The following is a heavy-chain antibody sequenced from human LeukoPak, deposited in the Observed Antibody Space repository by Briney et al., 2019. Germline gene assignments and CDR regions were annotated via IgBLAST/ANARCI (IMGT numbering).Heavy chain of an antibody. J-gene: IGHJ4*02. D-gene: IGHD4-11*01. CDR3: ARQPLQPGWYFDY. CDR2: IYYSGST. CDR1: GGSISSGSYY. Sequence: SETLSLTCTVSGGSISSGSYYWGWIRQPPGKGLEWIGSIYYSGSTYYNPSLKSRDTISVDTSKNQFSLKLSSVTAADTAVYYCARQPLQPGWYFDYWGQGALVTVSS. V-gene: IGHV4-39*01.